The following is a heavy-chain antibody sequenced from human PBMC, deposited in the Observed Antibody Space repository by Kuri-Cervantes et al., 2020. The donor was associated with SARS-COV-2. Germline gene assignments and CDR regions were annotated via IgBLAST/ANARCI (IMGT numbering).Heavy chain of an antibody. Sequence: GESLKISCAASGFTFSSYAMSWVRQAPGKGLEWVSVIYSGGSSTYYADSVKGRFTISRDNSKNTLYLRMNSLRAEDTAVYYCAKFAKVLLWFGDHYYFDYWGQGTLVTVSS. CDR1: GFTFSSYA. D-gene: IGHD3-10*01. CDR3: AKFAKVLLWFGDHYYFDY. J-gene: IGHJ4*02. CDR2: IYSGGSST. V-gene: IGHV3-23*03.